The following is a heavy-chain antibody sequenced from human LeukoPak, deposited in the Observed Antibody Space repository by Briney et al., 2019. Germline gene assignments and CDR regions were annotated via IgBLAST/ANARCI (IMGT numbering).Heavy chain of an antibody. D-gene: IGHD3-3*01. J-gene: IGHJ4*02. CDR1: GFTFSDYF. CDR3: ARSARSEDNDFWSGYLPN. Sequence: GGSLRLSCAASGFTFSDYFMSWIRQAPGKGLEWVSYITYSGTAIYYADSVKGRFTVSRDNAKNSLYLQMSSLRAEDTAVYYCARSARSEDNDFWSGYLPNWGQGTLVTVSS. CDR2: ITYSGTAI. V-gene: IGHV3-11*04.